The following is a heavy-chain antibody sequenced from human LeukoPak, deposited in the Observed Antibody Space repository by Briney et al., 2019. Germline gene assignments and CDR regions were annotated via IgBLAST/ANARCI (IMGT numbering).Heavy chain of an antibody. J-gene: IGHJ4*02. D-gene: IGHD6-19*01. CDR1: GGSISCFS. CDR2: IYTSGNT. Sequence: SETLSLTCTLSGGSISCFSWAWIRQPPGKGLEWIGNIYTSGNTYYNPSLKSRVTMSVDTSKNQCSLKLSSVTAADTAVYYCARRGTASSGSYYFDHWGQGTLVTVSS. CDR3: ARRGTASSGSYYFDH. V-gene: IGHV4-4*08.